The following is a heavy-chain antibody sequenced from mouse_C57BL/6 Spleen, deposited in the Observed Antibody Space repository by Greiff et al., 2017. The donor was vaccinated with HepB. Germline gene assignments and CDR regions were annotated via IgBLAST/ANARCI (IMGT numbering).Heavy chain of an antibody. D-gene: IGHD1-1*01. CDR1: GYTFTDYN. Sequence: EVQLQQSGPELVKPGASVKIPCKASGYTFTDYNMDWVKQSHGKSLEWIGDINPNNGGTIYNQKFKGKATLTVDKSSSTAYMELRSLTSADTAVYYCAREDYGSSYVPYFDVWGTGTTVTVSS. CDR3: AREDYGSSYVPYFDV. J-gene: IGHJ1*03. V-gene: IGHV1-18*01. CDR2: INPNNGGT.